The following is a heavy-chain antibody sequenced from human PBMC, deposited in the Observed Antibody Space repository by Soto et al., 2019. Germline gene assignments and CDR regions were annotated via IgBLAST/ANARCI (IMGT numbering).Heavy chain of an antibody. CDR2: IWYDGSNK. Sequence: QVQLVESGGGVVQPGRSLRLSCAASGFTFSSYGMHWVRQAPGKGLEWVAVIWYDGSNKYYADSVKGRFTISRDNSKNTLYLQMNSLRAEDTAVYYCARDPDYGGNVRSFRYYYGMDVWGQGTTVTVSS. D-gene: IGHD4-17*01. V-gene: IGHV3-33*01. CDR3: ARDPDYGGNVRSFRYYYGMDV. J-gene: IGHJ6*02. CDR1: GFTFSSYG.